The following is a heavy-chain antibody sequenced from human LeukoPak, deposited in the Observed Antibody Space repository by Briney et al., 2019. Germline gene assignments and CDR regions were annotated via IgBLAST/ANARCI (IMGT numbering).Heavy chain of an antibody. D-gene: IGHD1-26*01. CDR3: AREAEKKWDRPRDDAFDI. Sequence: SETLSLTCTVSGGSISSSSYYWGWIRQPPGKGLEWIGSIYYSGSTYYNPSLKSRVTISVGKSKNQFSLKLSSVTAADTAVYYCAREAEKKWDRPRDDAFDIWGQGTMVTVSS. V-gene: IGHV4-39*07. J-gene: IGHJ3*02. CDR1: GGSISSSSYY. CDR2: IYYSGST.